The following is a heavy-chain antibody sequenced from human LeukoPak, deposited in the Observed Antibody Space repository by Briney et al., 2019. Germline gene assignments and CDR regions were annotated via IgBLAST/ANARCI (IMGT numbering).Heavy chain of an antibody. CDR3: ARDRDVGGYDYGDLVRNDAFDI. CDR1: GDSVSSNSAA. CDR2: TYYRSKWYN. V-gene: IGHV6-1*01. Sequence: SQTLSLTCAISGDSVSSNSAAWNWIRQSPSRGLEWLGRTYYRSKWYNDYAVSVKSRITINPDTSKNQFSLKLSSVTAADTAVYYCARDRDVGGYDYGDLVRNDAFDIWGQGTMVTVSS. J-gene: IGHJ3*02. D-gene: IGHD4-17*01.